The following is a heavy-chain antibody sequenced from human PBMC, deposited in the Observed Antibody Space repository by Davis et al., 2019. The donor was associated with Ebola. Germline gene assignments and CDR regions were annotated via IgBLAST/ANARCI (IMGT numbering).Heavy chain of an antibody. J-gene: IGHJ6*03. V-gene: IGHV1-3*01. CDR3: ARERGPFGLVPYMDV. Sequence: AASVKVSCKASGYTFTNYAMHWVRQAPGQRLEWMGWINAGNGDTKYSQKFQGRVTITRDTSASTANMELSSLRSEDTAVYYCARERGPFGLVPYMDVWGKGTTVTVSS. D-gene: IGHD3/OR15-3a*01. CDR1: GYTFTNYA. CDR2: INAGNGDT.